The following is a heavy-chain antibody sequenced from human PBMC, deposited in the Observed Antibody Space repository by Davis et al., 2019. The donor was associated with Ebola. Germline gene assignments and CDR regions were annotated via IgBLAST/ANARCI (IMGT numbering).Heavy chain of an antibody. CDR2: TSGSGGTT. D-gene: IGHD3-16*01. J-gene: IGHJ4*02. V-gene: IGHV3-23*01. CDR3: AKEVGGDGRPC. CDR1: GFTFSSYA. Sequence: GESLKISCVASGFTFSSYAMSWVRQAPGKGLEWVSATTSGSGGTTYYADSVKGRFTISRDNSKNTLYLQMNSLRAEDTAVYYCAKEVGGDGRPCWGQGTLVTVSS.